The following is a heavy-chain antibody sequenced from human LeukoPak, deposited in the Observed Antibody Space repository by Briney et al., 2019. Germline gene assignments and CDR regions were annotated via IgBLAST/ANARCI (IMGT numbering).Heavy chain of an antibody. CDR1: GFPFNTFS. D-gene: IGHD6-19*01. V-gene: IGHV3-21*03. Sequence: GGSLRLFCAASGFPFNTFSMQWVRPAPGKGLEWVSSISGSNTVIYYADSVKGRFTISTDNAKNAMFMQMNSLRVEDTAVYYCARAYSNGPFYLGYWGQGVLVTVSP. CDR2: ISGSNTVI. CDR3: ARAYSNGPFYLGY. J-gene: IGHJ4*02.